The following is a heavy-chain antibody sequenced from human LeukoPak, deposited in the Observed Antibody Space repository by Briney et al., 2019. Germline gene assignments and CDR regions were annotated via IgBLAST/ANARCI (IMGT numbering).Heavy chain of an antibody. V-gene: IGHV7-4-1*02. CDR3: AREGRYSSSHYYFDY. J-gene: IGHJ4*02. CDR2: INTNTGNP. D-gene: IGHD6-13*01. Sequence: GASVKVSCKASGYSFTSYVMHWVRQAPGQGLEWMGWINTNTGNPTYAQGFTGRFVFSLDTSVSTAFLQISSLKAEDAAVYYCAREGRYSSSHYYFDYWGQGTLVTVSS. CDR1: GYSFTSYV.